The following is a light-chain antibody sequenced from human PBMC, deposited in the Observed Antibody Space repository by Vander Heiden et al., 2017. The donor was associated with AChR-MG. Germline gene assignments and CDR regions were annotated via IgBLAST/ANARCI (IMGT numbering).Light chain of an antibody. Sequence: IVVTQSPGTLSLSPGERATLSCRASQSVGNNLAWYHQKPVQAPSLLIYAASIRATGVPARFSGSRSGTDFTLTVSSLQSEDSAVYYCHQYHKWPYTFGQGTKLEIK. CDR1: QSVGNN. CDR3: HQYHKWPYT. CDR2: AAS. V-gene: IGKV3-15*01. J-gene: IGKJ2*01.